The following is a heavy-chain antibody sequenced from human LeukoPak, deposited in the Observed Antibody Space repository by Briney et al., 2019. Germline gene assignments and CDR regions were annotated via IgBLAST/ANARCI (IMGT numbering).Heavy chain of an antibody. CDR3: ARRRDFIVY. D-gene: IGHD3/OR15-3a*01. J-gene: IGHJ4*02. CDR2: SSSSGTTI. V-gene: IGHV3-11*01. Sequence: GGSLRLSCAASGFTLSDYMSWIRQAPGKGLEWVSYSSSSGTTIYYADSVKGRFAISRDNAKNSLYLQMNSLRAEDTAVYYCARRRDFIVYWGQGTLVTVSS. CDR1: GFTLSDY.